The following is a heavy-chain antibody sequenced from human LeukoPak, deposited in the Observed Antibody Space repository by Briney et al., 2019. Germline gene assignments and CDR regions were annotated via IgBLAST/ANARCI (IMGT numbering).Heavy chain of an antibody. J-gene: IGHJ4*02. V-gene: IGHV3-20*04. CDR3: ARDKHYYDSSNYV. CDR2: INWNGGTT. Sequence: PGGSLRLSCAASGFTFNSYWMTSVRQAPGKWLEWVSGINWNGGTTGYADSVRGRFTISRDNAKNSLYLQMNSLRAEDTALYYCARDKHYYDSSNYVWGQGTLVTVSS. D-gene: IGHD3-22*01. CDR1: GFTFNSYW.